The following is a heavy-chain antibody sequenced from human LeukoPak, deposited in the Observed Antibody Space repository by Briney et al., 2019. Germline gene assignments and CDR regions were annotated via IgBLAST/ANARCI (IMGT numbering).Heavy chain of an antibody. D-gene: IGHD3-10*01. CDR2: IIPIFGTA. Sequence: GASVKVSCKASGYTFTGYYMHWVRQAPGQGLEWMGGIIPIFGTANYAQKFQGRVTITTDESTSTAYMELSSLRSEDTAVYYCATVRGVTQYYFDYWGQGTLVTVSS. V-gene: IGHV1-69*05. CDR3: ATVRGVTQYYFDY. J-gene: IGHJ4*02. CDR1: GYTFTGYY.